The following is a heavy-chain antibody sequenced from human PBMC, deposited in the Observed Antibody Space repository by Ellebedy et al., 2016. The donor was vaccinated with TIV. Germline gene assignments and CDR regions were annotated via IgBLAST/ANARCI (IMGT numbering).Heavy chain of an antibody. CDR3: ARRGSYGDYAVQVNSWFDT. Sequence: GESLKISCAASGFSFRSYWMSWVRQAPGKGLEWVANIYQDGSDQYYVDSVKGRFTISRDNANKSLFLQMNSLRVEDTAVYYGARRGSYGDYAVQVNSWFDTWGQGTLVTVSS. D-gene: IGHD4-17*01. J-gene: IGHJ5*02. CDR1: GFSFRSYW. V-gene: IGHV3-7*01. CDR2: IYQDGSDQ.